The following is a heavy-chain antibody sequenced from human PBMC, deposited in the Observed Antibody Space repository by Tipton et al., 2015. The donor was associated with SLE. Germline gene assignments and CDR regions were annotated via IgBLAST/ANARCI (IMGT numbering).Heavy chain of an antibody. CDR3: ARVGDYGDYVDAFDI. Sequence: TLSLTCTVSGGSISSSSYYWGWIRQPPGKGLEWIGSIYHSGSTYYNPSLKSRVTISVDTSKNQFSLKLSSVTAADTAVYYCARVGDYGDYVDAFDIWGQGTMVTVSS. CDR1: GGSISSSSYY. D-gene: IGHD4-17*01. V-gene: IGHV4-39*07. J-gene: IGHJ3*02. CDR2: IYHSGST.